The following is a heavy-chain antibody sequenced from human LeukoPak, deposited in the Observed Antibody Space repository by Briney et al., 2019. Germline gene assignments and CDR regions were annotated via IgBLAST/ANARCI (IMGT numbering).Heavy chain of an antibody. V-gene: IGHV3-15*01. CDR3: TTGGYYFDY. CDR2: IKSKSDGGTT. J-gene: IGHJ4*02. D-gene: IGHD3-10*01. CDR1: GFTVSSNY. Sequence: GGSLRLSCAASGFTVSSNYMTWVRQAPGKGLERLGRIKSKSDGGTTDYAAPVKGRFTISRDDSKNTVYLQMNSLKTEDTAVYYCTTGGYYFDYWGQGTLVTVSS.